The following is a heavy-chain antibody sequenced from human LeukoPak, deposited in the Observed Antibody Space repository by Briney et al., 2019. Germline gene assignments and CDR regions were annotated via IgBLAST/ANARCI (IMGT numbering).Heavy chain of an antibody. CDR3: AKVSCTTSCYPNYYFDY. CDR2: INHSGST. J-gene: IGHJ4*02. CDR1: GGSFSGYY. V-gene: IGHV4-34*01. Sequence: SETLSLTCAVYGGSFSGYYWSWIRQPPGKGLEWIGEINHSGSTNYNPSLKSRVTISVDTSKNQFSLKLSSVTAADTAVYYCAKVSCTTSCYPNYYFDYWGQGTLITVSS. D-gene: IGHD2-2*01.